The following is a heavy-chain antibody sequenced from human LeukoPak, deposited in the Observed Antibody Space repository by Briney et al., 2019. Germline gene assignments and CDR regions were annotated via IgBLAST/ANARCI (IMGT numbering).Heavy chain of an antibody. CDR1: GFTFSSYE. D-gene: IGHD3-10*01. Sequence: PGGSLRLSCAASGFTFSSYEMNWVRQAPGKGLERVSYISSSGSTIYYADSVKGRFTISRDNAKNSLYLQMNSLRAEDTAVYYCATITMVRGTDAFDIWGQGTMVTVSS. J-gene: IGHJ3*02. CDR2: ISSSGSTI. CDR3: ATITMVRGTDAFDI. V-gene: IGHV3-48*03.